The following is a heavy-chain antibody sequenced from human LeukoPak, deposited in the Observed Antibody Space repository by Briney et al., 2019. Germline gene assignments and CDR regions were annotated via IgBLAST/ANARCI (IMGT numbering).Heavy chain of an antibody. D-gene: IGHD3-22*01. CDR3: ARDITTNKPYYYDSSGYYSGTGFDY. CDR1: GYTFTGYY. V-gene: IGHV1-2*04. Sequence: ASVKVSCKASGYTFTGYYMHWVRQAPGQGLEWMGWINPNSGGTNYAQKFQGWVTMTRDTSISTAYMELSRLRSDDTAVYYCARDITTNKPYYYDSSGYYSGTGFDYWGQGTLVTVSS. J-gene: IGHJ4*02. CDR2: INPNSGGT.